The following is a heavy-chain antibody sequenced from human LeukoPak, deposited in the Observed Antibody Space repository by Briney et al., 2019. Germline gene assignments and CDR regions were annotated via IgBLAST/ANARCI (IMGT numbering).Heavy chain of an antibody. CDR2: IKQDGSEK. J-gene: IGHJ5*02. Sequence: TGGSLRLSCAVSGFTFSRYWMSWVRHAPGKGREWVANIKQDGSEKYYVYSVKGRFAISRDNAKNSLYLQMNSLRAEDTALYYCAREGLLWFGELSPNWFDPWGQGTLVTVSS. V-gene: IGHV3-7*03. D-gene: IGHD3-10*01. CDR1: GFTFSRYW. CDR3: AREGLLWFGELSPNWFDP.